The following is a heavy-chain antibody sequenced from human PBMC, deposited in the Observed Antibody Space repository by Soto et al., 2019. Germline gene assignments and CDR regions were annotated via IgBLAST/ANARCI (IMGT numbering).Heavy chain of an antibody. CDR3: AKGDNLGPKTGYAFDP. V-gene: IGHV6-1*01. CDR1: GDSVSSNSAA. CDR2: TYFRSKWYN. J-gene: IGHJ5*02. Sequence: SETLSLTCAISGDSVSSNSAAWNWIRQSPSRGLEWLGRTYFRSKWYNDYAVSVKSRIIINPDTSNNQFSLQLNSVTPEDTAVYFCAKGDNLGPKTGYAFDPWGQGIMVTVSS. D-gene: IGHD5-12*01.